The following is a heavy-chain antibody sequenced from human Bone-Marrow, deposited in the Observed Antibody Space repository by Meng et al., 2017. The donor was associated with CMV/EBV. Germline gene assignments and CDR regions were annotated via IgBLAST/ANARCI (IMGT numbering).Heavy chain of an antibody. Sequence: GESLKISCKGSGYSFTSYWIGWVRQMPGKGLEWMGIIYPGDSDTRYSPSFQGQVTISADKSISTAYLQWSSLKASDTAMYYCARTRITMVRGVIAAYYFDDWGQGTLVTVSS. V-gene: IGHV5-51*01. D-gene: IGHD3-10*01. J-gene: IGHJ4*02. CDR1: GYSFTSYW. CDR3: ARTRITMVRGVIAAYYFDD. CDR2: IYPGDSDT.